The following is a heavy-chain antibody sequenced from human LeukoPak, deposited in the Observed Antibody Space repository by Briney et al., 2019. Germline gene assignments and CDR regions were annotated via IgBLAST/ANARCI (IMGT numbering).Heavy chain of an antibody. D-gene: IGHD1-26*01. CDR3: ARDRWELLSDY. CDR2: IKQDGSEK. Sequence: PGGSLRLSCAASGFTFSSYWMSWVRQAPGKGLEWVANIKQDGSEKYYVDSVKGRFTNSRDNAKNSLYLQMNSLRAEDTAVYYCARDRWELLSDYWGQGTLVTVSS. V-gene: IGHV3-7*01. J-gene: IGHJ4*01. CDR1: GFTFSSYW.